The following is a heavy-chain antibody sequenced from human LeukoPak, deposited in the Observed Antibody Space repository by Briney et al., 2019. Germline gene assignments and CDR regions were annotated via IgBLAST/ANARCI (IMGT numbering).Heavy chain of an antibody. V-gene: IGHV3-30*02. J-gene: IGHJ4*02. CDR2: IRYDGGNK. Sequence: PGGSLRLSCAASGFTVSSNFMSWVRQAPGKGLEWVAFIRYDGGNKYYADSVKGRFTISRDNSKNTLYLQMNSLRAEDTAVYYCATGYSISWYVIDYWGQGTLVTVSS. CDR3: ATGYSISWYVIDY. D-gene: IGHD6-13*01. CDR1: GFTVSSNF.